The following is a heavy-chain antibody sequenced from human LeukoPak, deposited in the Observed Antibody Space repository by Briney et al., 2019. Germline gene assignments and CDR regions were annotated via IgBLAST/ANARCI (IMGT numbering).Heavy chain of an antibody. D-gene: IGHD3-22*01. CDR3: ARRCYDSSGFDH. CDR2: ISGSGGST. CDR1: GFTFTTYA. Sequence: TGGSLRLSCAASGFTFTTYAMSWVRQAPGKGLEWVSAISGSGGSTYYADSVKGRFTISRDNSKNTLYLQMNSLRAEDTAVYYCARRCYDSSGFDHWGQGTLVTVSS. J-gene: IGHJ4*02. V-gene: IGHV3-23*01.